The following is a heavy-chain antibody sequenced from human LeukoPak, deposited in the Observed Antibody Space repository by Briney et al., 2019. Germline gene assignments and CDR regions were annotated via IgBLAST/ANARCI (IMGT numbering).Heavy chain of an antibody. Sequence: PGGSLRLSCEASEFTFSTYAMNWVRQAPGKGLEWVSTISGSGGSTYYADSVKGRFTISRDNSKNTLYLQINSLRVEDTALYYCAKDKYCSGGSCYYDYWGQGTLVTVSS. CDR3: AKDKYCSGGSCYYDY. D-gene: IGHD2-15*01. CDR2: ISGSGGST. CDR1: EFTFSTYA. V-gene: IGHV3-23*01. J-gene: IGHJ4*02.